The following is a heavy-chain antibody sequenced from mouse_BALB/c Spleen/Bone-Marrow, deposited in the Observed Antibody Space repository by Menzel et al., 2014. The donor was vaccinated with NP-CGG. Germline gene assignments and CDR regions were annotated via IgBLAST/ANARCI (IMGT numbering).Heavy chain of an antibody. V-gene: IGHV1-5*01. D-gene: IGHD2-4*01. Sequence: EVHLVESGTVLARPGASVKMSCKASGYSFISYWMHWVKQRPGQGLEWIGAIYPGNSDASYNQKVKGKAKLTAVTSASTAYMELISLTNEDSAVDYGTRWGVYEYDGGFAYWGQGTLVTVSA. CDR2: IYPGNSDA. CDR1: GYSFISYW. J-gene: IGHJ3*01. CDR3: TRWGVYEYDGGFAY.